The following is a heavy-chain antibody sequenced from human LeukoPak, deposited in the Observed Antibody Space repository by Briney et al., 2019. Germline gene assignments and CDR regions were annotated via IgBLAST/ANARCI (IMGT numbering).Heavy chain of an antibody. CDR2: INHSGSS. CDR3: APRGDIEHSYVYGKWFDP. J-gene: IGHJ5*02. V-gene: IGHV4-34*01. D-gene: IGHD5-18*01. CDR1: GGSFSAYY. Sequence: SSETLSLTCAVYGGSFSAYYWTWIRQPPGKGLEWIGEINHSGSSNYNSSLRSRVTISVDTFYKQFSLRLSSVTAADTAVYYCAPRGDIEHSYVYGKWFDPWGQGTRVTVSS.